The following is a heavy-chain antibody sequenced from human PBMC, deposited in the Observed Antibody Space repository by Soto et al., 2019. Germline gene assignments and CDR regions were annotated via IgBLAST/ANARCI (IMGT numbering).Heavy chain of an antibody. J-gene: IGHJ5*02. D-gene: IGHD2-8*01. CDR1: GYSFSNSG. V-gene: IGHV1-18*01. Sequence: QVELVQSGPEVKKPGASVKVSCKASGYSFSNSGFSWMRQAPGQGLEWMGWISTYNGNTNYAQKFQGRLSMTRDTSTTTAFMELTTLRSHDTAVYYCARDEYNNGRNWLNPWGQGTLVTVTS. CDR2: ISTYNGNT. CDR3: ARDEYNNGRNWLNP.